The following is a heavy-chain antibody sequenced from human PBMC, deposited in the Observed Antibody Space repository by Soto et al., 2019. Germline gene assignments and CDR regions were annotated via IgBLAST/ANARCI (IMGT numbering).Heavy chain of an antibody. CDR2: IYYSGIT. J-gene: IGHJ4*02. V-gene: IGHV4-30-4*01. Sequence: SETLSLTCTVSGGSISSGDYYWSWIRQPPGKGLEWIGYIYYSGITYYNPSLKSRVTISVDTSKNQFSLKLSSVTAADTAVYYCARERREDSGYYNDYWGQGTLVTVSS. CDR3: ARERREDSGYYNDY. CDR1: GGSISSGDYY. D-gene: IGHD3-3*01.